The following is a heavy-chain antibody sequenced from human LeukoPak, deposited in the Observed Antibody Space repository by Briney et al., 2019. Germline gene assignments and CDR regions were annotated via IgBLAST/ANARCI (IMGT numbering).Heavy chain of an antibody. CDR2: IKSKTDGGTI. Sequence: GGSLRLSCAASGFTFNNAWMNWVRQAPGKGLEWVGRIKSKTDGGTIDSAAPVKGRFTISRDDSKYTLYLQMNSLKIEDTAVYYCTTEGGTEYSSSWSDGGFDFWGQGTLVTVSS. V-gene: IGHV3-15*07. D-gene: IGHD6-13*01. J-gene: IGHJ4*02. CDR3: TTEGGTEYSSSWSDGGFDF. CDR1: GFTFNNAW.